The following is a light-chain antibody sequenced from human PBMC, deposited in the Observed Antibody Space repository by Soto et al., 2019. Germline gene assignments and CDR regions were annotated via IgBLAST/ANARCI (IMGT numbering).Light chain of an antibody. J-gene: IGKJ1*01. CDR3: QQYNSYPVT. V-gene: IGKV1-5*03. Sequence: DIQMTQSPSTLSASVGDRDTITCRASQSISRLLAWYQQKPGKAPKLLIYKASSLESGVPSRFSGSGSGTEFTLTISSLQPDDFATCYCQQYNSYPVTFGQGTKVEIK. CDR2: KAS. CDR1: QSISRL.